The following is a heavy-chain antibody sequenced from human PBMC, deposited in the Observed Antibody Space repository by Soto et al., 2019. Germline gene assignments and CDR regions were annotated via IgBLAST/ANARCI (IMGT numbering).Heavy chain of an antibody. CDR3: ARERVIAADVPYYFDY. CDR2: IIPILGIA. J-gene: IGHJ4*02. D-gene: IGHD6-13*01. V-gene: IGHV1-69*04. CDR1: GGTFSSYT. Sequence: SVKVSCKASGGTFSSYTISWVRQAPGQGLEWMGRIIPILGIANYAQKFQGRVTITADKSTSTAYMELSSLRSEDTAVYYCARERVIAADVPYYFDYWGQGTLVTVSS.